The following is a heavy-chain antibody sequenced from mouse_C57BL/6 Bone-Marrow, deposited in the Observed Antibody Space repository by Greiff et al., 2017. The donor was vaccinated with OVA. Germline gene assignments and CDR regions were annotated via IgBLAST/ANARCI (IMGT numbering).Heavy chain of an antibody. V-gene: IGHV1-15*01. D-gene: IGHD2-4*01. J-gene: IGHJ3*01. CDR1: GYTFTDYE. CDR2: IDPETGGT. Sequence: QVQLQQSGAELVRPGASVTLSCKASGYTFTDYEMHWVKQTPVHGLEWIGAIDPETGGTAYNQKFKGKAILTADKSSSTAYMELRSLTSEDSAVYYCTRGDYDAWFAYWGQGTLVTVSA. CDR3: TRGDYDAWFAY.